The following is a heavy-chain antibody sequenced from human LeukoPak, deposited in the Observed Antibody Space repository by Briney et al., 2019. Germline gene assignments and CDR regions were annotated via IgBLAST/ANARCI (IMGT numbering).Heavy chain of an antibody. Sequence: ASVEVSCKASGYTFTGYYMHWVRQAPGQGLEWMGWINPNSGGTNYAQKFQGRVTMTRDTSISTAYIELSRLRSDDTAVYYCARVRTRAPAFDIWGQGTMVTVSS. J-gene: IGHJ3*02. CDR2: INPNSGGT. CDR3: ARVRTRAPAFDI. CDR1: GYTFTGYY. V-gene: IGHV1-2*02.